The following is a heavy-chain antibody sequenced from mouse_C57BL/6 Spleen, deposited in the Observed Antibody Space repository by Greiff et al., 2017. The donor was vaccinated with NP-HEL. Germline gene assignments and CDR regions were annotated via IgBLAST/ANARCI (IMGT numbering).Heavy chain of an antibody. CDR3: ASYDYDGCFAY. Sequence: VQLQQSDAELVKPGASVKISCKVSGYTFTDHTIHWMKQRPEQGLEWIGYIYPRDGSTKYNEKFKGKATLTADKSSSTAYMKLNSLTSEDSAVYFYASYDYDGCFAYWGQGTLVTVSA. CDR1: GYTFTDHT. D-gene: IGHD2-4*01. CDR2: IYPRDGST. J-gene: IGHJ3*01. V-gene: IGHV1-78*01.